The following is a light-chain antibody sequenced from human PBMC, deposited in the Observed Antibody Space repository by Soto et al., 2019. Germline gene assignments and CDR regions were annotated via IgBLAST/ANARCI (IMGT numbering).Light chain of an antibody. CDR1: QSVSSN. V-gene: IGKV3-11*01. CDR2: GAS. Sequence: EIVLTQSPATLSFSPGERATLSCRASQSVSSNLAWYQQKPGQAPRLLIYGASNRATGIPARFSGSGSGTDFTLTISRLEPEDFAVYYCQRRRNWPLTFGGGTKVEIK. J-gene: IGKJ4*01. CDR3: QRRRNWPLT.